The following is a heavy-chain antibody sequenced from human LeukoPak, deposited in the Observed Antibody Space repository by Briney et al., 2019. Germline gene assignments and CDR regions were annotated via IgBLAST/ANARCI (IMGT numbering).Heavy chain of an antibody. J-gene: IGHJ4*02. CDR1: GGSISSGDYY. CDR3: AINSLGDSSGYDY. Sequence: SETLSLTCTVSGGSISSGDYYWGWIRQPPGKGLEWIGYIHSGGSTIYNPSLKSRLTISRDTSKSQFSLKLSSVTAADTAVYYCAINSLGDSSGYDYWGQGTLVTVSS. V-gene: IGHV4-61*05. D-gene: IGHD3-22*01. CDR2: IHSGGST.